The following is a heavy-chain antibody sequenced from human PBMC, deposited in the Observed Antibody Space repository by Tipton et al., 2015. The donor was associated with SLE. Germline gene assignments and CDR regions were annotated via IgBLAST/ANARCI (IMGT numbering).Heavy chain of an antibody. J-gene: IGHJ5*02. CDR3: ARSALSGSYYWFDP. CDR1: GGSISSYY. D-gene: IGHD1-26*01. Sequence: GLVKPSETLSLTCTVSGGSISSYYWSWIRQPPGKGLEWIGNIYDSGSGSTNYNPSLKSRGTISVDTSKNQFSLKLNSVTAADTAVYYCARSALSGSYYWFDPCGQGTLVTVSS. CDR2: IYDSGSGST. V-gene: IGHV4-59*01.